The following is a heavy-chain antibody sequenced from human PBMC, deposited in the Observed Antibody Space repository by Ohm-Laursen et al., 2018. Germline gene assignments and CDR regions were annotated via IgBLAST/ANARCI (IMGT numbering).Heavy chain of an antibody. V-gene: IGHV3-30*18. CDR2: ISYDGSNK. CDR1: GFTFSSYG. Sequence: SLRLSCTASGFTFSSYGMHWVRQAPGKGLEWVAVISYDGSNKYYADSVKGRLTISRDNSKNTLYLQMNSLRAEDTAVYYCAKDYGRGDYYYYGMDVWGQGTTVTVSS. CDR3: AKDYGRGDYYYYGMDV. J-gene: IGHJ6*02. D-gene: IGHD4-17*01.